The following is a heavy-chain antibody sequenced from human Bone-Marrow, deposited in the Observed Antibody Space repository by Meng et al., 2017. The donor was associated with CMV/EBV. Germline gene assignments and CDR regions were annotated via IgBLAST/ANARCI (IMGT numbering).Heavy chain of an antibody. CDR1: GFTFSSYS. D-gene: IGHD3-3*01. CDR2: ISSSSSYI. J-gene: IGHJ4*02. Sequence: GESLKISCAASGFTFSSYSMNWVRQAPGKGLEWVSSISSSSSYIYYADSVKGRFTISRDNAKNSLYLQINSLRVEDTAVYYCARGTLRRSDSWGQGTLVTVSS. V-gene: IGHV3-21*01. CDR3: ARGTLRRSDS.